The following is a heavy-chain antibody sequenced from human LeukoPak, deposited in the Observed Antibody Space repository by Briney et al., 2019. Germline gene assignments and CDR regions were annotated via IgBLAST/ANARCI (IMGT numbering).Heavy chain of an antibody. V-gene: IGHV4-34*01. CDR1: GGSFSGYY. J-gene: IGHJ5*02. D-gene: IGHD2-2*01. CDR3: ARNQRWFDP. Sequence: PSETLSLTCAVYGGSFSGYYWSWIRQPPGKGLEWIGEINHSGSTNYNPSLKSRVTISVDTSKNQFSPKLSSVTAADTAVYYCARNQRWFDPWGQGTLVTVSS. CDR2: INHSGST.